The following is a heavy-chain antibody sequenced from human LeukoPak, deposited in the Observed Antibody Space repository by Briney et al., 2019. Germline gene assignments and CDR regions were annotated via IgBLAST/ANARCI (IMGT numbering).Heavy chain of an antibody. CDR1: GYTFTGYY. V-gene: IGHV1-2*02. CDR3: ARLDITIIPY. CDR2: INPNSGGT. D-gene: IGHD3-22*01. J-gene: IGHJ4*02. Sequence: ASVKVSCKASGYTFTGYYMHWVRQAPGQGLEWMGWINPNSGGTNYAQKFKGRITMTRDTSITTAYMELSSLTSDDTAVYYCARLDITIIPYWGQGTLVTVSS.